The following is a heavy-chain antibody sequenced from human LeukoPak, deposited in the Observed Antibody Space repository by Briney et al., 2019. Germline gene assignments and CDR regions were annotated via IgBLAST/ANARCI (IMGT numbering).Heavy chain of an antibody. J-gene: IGHJ5*02. CDR1: GGSISSSSYY. D-gene: IGHD5-24*01. V-gene: IGHV4-39*01. CDR2: IYYSGSI. Sequence: SETLSLTCTVSGGSISSSSYYWGWIRQPPGKGLEWIGSIYYSGSIYYNPSLKSRVTISVDTSKNQFSLKLSSVTAADTAVYYCARQVTVEMATIIRFDPWGQGTLVTVSS. CDR3: ARQVTVEMATIIRFDP.